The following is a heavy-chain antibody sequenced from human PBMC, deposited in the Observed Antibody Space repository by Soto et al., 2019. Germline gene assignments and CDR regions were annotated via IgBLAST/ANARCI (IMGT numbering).Heavy chain of an antibody. CDR3: ARDRSDHYGGHDLVLDT. Sequence: EVQLGEYGGGLVKPGGSLRLYCASSGFSFSSYTMNWVRQAPGKGPEWVSSICNSHRFIFYARSVTGRFTIARDNAKNSLYMEMASLSVDDTAVYYFARDRSDHYGGHDLVLDTWGQGTLVTVSS. D-gene: IGHD4-17*01. CDR2: ICNSHRFI. CDR1: GFSFSSYT. J-gene: IGHJ5*02. V-gene: IGHV3-21*01.